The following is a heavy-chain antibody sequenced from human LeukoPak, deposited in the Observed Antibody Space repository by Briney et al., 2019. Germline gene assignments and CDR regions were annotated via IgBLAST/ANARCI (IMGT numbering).Heavy chain of an antibody. CDR3: ARLGLRFLDY. D-gene: IGHD5-12*01. CDR2: IYYSGST. CDR1: GGSISSSSYY. V-gene: IGHV4-39*01. J-gene: IGHJ4*02. Sequence: SETLSLTCTVSGGSISSSSYYWGWIRQPPGKGLEWIGSIYYSGSTYYNPSLKSRVTISVDTSKNQFSLKLSSVTAADTAVYYCARLGLRFLDYWGQGTLVTVSS.